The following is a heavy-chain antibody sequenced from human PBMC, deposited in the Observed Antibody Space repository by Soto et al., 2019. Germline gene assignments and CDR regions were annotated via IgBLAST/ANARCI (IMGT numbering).Heavy chain of an antibody. D-gene: IGHD3-10*01. J-gene: IGHJ6*02. CDR1: GFTFSSYS. CDR3: ARAVTMVRGVNFGAYYYGMDV. V-gene: IGHV3-21*01. Sequence: AGGSLRLSCAASGFTFSSYSMNWVRQAPGKGLEWVSSISSSSSYIYYADSVKGRFTISRDNAKNSLYLQMNSLRAEDTAVYYCARAVTMVRGVNFGAYYYGMDVWGQGTTVTVSS. CDR2: ISSSSSYI.